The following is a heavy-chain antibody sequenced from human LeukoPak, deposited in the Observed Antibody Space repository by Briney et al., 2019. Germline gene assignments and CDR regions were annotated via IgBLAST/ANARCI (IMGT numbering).Heavy chain of an antibody. CDR1: GFTVSSNY. CDR3: ASLGSNYGSGREHWALDDY. V-gene: IGHV3-66*01. J-gene: IGHJ4*02. Sequence: GGSLRLSCAASGFTVSSNYMSWVRQAPGKGLEWVSVIYSSGWTYYADSVKGRFTISRDNSKNTLYLQMNSLRAEDTAVYYCASLGSNYGSGREHWALDDYWGQGTLVTVSS. D-gene: IGHD3-10*01. CDR2: IYSSGWT.